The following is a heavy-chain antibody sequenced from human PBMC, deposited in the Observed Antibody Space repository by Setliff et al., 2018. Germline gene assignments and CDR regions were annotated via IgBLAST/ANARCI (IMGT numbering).Heavy chain of an antibody. V-gene: IGHV3-21*01. Sequence: GESLKISCGASGFTFTSYSMTWVRQAPGKGLEWVSSISSSSSYIYYADSVKGRFTISRDNAKNSAYLQMNSLRAEDTAIYYCAKMVGGSRSSGSCYFDYWGQGTLVTVSS. CDR1: GFTFTSYS. CDR3: AKMVGGSRSSGSCYFDY. CDR2: ISSSSSYI. D-gene: IGHD2-15*01. J-gene: IGHJ4*02.